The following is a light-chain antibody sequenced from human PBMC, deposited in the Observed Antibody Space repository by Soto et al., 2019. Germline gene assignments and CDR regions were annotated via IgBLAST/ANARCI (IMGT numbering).Light chain of an antibody. Sequence: DIQITQSPSTLSGSVGDRVAIICRASQTISSWLAWYQQKPGKAPKLLIYKASTLKSGVPSRFSGSGSGTEFTLTISSLQPEDIATYYCQQNDNFPWTFGQGTKVDIK. CDR1: QTISSW. J-gene: IGKJ1*01. CDR2: KAS. CDR3: QQNDNFPWT. V-gene: IGKV1-5*03.